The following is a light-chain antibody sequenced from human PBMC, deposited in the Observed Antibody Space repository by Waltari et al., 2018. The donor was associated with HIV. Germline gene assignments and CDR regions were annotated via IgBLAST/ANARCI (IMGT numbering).Light chain of an antibody. CDR1: SSNIGINT. V-gene: IGLV1-44*01. CDR2: RSD. Sequence: QSVLTQPPSASGTPGQRVTISCSGSSSNIGINTVHWYQQLPGTAPKLLIYRSDQRPSGVPDRFSGSKSGTSASLAISGLQSEDEADYYCAAWDDSLNGDVVFGGGTKLTVL. CDR3: AAWDDSLNGDVV. J-gene: IGLJ2*01.